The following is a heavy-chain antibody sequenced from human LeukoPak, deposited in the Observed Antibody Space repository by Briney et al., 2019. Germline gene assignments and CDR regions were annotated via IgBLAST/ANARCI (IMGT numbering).Heavy chain of an antibody. Sequence: PGGSLRLSCAASGFTFSDYYMSWIRQAPGKGLEWVSYISSSGSTIYYADSVKGRFTISRDNAKNSLYLQMNSLRAEDTAVYYCARDRNDYVWGSYRHNYYYYGMDVWGQGTTVTVSS. J-gene: IGHJ6*02. D-gene: IGHD3-16*02. V-gene: IGHV3-11*01. CDR1: GFTFSDYY. CDR2: ISSSGSTI. CDR3: ARDRNDYVWGSYRHNYYYYGMDV.